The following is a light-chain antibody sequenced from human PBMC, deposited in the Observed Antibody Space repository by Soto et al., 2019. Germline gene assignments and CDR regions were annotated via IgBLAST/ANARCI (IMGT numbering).Light chain of an antibody. CDR1: QSVLYSSNNKNY. J-gene: IGKJ4*01. CDR2: WAS. V-gene: IGKV4-1*01. CDR3: QQYYNTPLT. Sequence: DIVMTQSPASLAVSLGERATINCKSSQSVLYSSNNKNYLAWYQQKPGQPPKLLIYWASTREFGVPDRFSGSGSGTDFTLTISSLQAEDVAVYYCQQYYNTPLTFGGGTKVEIK.